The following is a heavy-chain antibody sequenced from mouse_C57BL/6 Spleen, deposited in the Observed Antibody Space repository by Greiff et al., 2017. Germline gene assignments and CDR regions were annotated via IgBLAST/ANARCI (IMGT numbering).Heavy chain of an antibody. CDR1: GFSLTSYG. J-gene: IGHJ1*03. D-gene: IGHD2-5*01. CDR3: ARSPTIVTNWYFDV. CDR2: IWSGGST. Sequence: VHLVESGPGLVQPSQSLSITCTVSGFSLTSYGVHWVRQSPGKGLEWLGVIWSGGSTDYNAAFISRLSISKDNSKSQVFFKMNSLQADDTAIYYCARSPTIVTNWYFDVWGTGTTVTVSS. V-gene: IGHV2-2*01.